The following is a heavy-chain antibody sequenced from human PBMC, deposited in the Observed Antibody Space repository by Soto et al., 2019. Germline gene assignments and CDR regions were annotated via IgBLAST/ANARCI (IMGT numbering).Heavy chain of an antibody. D-gene: IGHD3-10*01. V-gene: IGHV1-8*01. Sequence: ASVKVSCKASGDTFTTYDINWVLQATVHGLEWMGWINPNSGNIGYAQRFQGRVTMTRDTAIRTAYMEVSSLRSDDTAVYYCARGRASGSYYLLDYWGQGTLVTVSS. J-gene: IGHJ4*02. CDR1: GDTFTTYD. CDR2: INPNSGNI. CDR3: ARGRASGSYYLLDY.